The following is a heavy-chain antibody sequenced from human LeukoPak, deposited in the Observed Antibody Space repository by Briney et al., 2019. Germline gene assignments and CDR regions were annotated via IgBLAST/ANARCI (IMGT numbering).Heavy chain of an antibody. CDR3: VVDLSGSADY. CDR1: GFSFSNYW. J-gene: IGHJ4*02. CDR2: TNEHGTII. D-gene: IGHD3-10*01. Sequence: GSLRLSCAASGFSFSNYWFHWVRQAPGEGLVWVSRTNEHGTIINYADSVKGRFTISRDNAKNTLYLQMNSLRTEDSALYYCVVDLSGSADYWGQGALVTVSS. V-gene: IGHV3-74*01.